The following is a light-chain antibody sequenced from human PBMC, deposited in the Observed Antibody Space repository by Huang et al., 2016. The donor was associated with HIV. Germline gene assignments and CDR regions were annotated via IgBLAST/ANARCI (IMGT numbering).Light chain of an antibody. CDR3: QQSFITPLT. CDR2: AAS. J-gene: IGKJ4*01. Sequence: DIQMTQSPSSLSASVGDRVTITCRTSQNINSYLNWYQQKPGKAPKVLSYAASSLQSGVPSRCSGSGSGTDFTLTISSLQPEDFATYYCQQSFITPLTFGGGTKVEIK. CDR1: QNINSY. V-gene: IGKV1-39*01.